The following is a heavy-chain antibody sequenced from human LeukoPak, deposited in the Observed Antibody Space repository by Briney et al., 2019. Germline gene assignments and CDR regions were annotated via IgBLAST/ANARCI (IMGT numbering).Heavy chain of an antibody. CDR1: GYTLTELS. V-gene: IGHV1-24*01. CDR2: FDPEDGET. Sequence: ASVKVSCKVSGYTLTELSVHWVRQAPGKGLEWMGGFDPEDGETIYAQKFQGRVTMTEDTSTDTAYMELSSLRSEDTAVYYCATDLSGYSYGYAFDYWGQGTLVTVSS. J-gene: IGHJ4*02. CDR3: ATDLSGYSYGYAFDY. D-gene: IGHD5-18*01.